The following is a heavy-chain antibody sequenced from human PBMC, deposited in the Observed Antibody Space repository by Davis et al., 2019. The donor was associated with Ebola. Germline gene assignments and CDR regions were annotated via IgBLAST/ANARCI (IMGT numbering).Heavy chain of an antibody. CDR2: IAGSSGST. J-gene: IGHJ4*02. CDR3: ARDSDDYSFDY. CDR1: GFTLTNHA. D-gene: IGHD4-11*01. Sequence: GGSLRLSCAASGFTLTNHAVNWVRQAPGKGLEWVAVIAGSSGSTSYADSVKGRFTISRDNSKNTLYLQMNSLRPEDTAVYYCARDSDDYSFDYWGQGTLVTVSS. V-gene: IGHV3-23*01.